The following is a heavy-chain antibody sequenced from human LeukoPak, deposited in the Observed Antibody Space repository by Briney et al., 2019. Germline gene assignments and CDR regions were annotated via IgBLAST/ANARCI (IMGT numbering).Heavy chain of an antibody. V-gene: IGHV4-34*01. Sequence: SETLSLTCAVYGGSFSGYYWSWIRQPPGKGLEWIGEINHSGSTNYNPSLKSRVTISVDTSKNQFSLKLSSVTAADTAVYYCARGLGRRPGNWFDPWGREPWSPSPQ. CDR3: ARGLGRRPGNWFDP. CDR1: GGSFSGYY. J-gene: IGHJ5*02. CDR2: INHSGST. D-gene: IGHD3-16*01.